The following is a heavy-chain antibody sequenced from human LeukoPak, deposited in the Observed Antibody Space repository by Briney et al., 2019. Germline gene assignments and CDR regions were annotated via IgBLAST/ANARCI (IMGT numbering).Heavy chain of an antibody. V-gene: IGHV3-23*01. CDR1: GFTSWNSA. CDR3: AKVKYDYGDPVGWFDP. J-gene: IGHJ5*02. CDR2: ISSSGGYT. D-gene: IGHD4-17*01. Sequence: QTGGSLRLSCAASGFTSWNSAITWVRQAPGKGLEWVAHISSSGGYTYYADSVRGRFTISRDNSNNTLYLQMNSLRGEDTAVYYCAKVKYDYGDPVGWFDPWGQGTLVTVSS.